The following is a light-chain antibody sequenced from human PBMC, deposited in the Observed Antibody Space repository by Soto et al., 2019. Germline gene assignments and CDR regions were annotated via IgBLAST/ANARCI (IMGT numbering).Light chain of an antibody. CDR2: KAS. J-gene: IGKJ1*01. Sequence: DIQMTQSPSTLSASVGDRVTITCRASQSISDWLAWYQQKPGKAPKLLIYKASSLESGVPSRFSGSGSETEFTLTISSLQPDDFATYYCQQYNNFPWTFGQGTQVEIK. CDR3: QQYNNFPWT. CDR1: QSISDW. V-gene: IGKV1-5*03.